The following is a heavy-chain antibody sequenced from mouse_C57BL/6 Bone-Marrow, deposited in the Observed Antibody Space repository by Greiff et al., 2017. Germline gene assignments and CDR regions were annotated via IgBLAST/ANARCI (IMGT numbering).Heavy chain of an antibody. CDR1: GYTFTGYW. V-gene: IGHV1-9*01. CDR2: ILPGSGGT. J-gene: IGHJ2*01. CDR3: ASWYYFDY. Sequence: VQLLESGAELMKPGASVKLSCKATGYTFTGYWLEWVKQRPGHGLEWIGEILPGSGGTNYNEKFTGKATFTADTSSNTAYIQLSSLTTEDSAIYYCASWYYFDYWGQGTTLTVSS.